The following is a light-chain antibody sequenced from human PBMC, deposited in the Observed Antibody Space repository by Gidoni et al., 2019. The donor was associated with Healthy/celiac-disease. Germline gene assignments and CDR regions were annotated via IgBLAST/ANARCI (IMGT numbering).Light chain of an antibody. CDR2: GAS. Sequence: EIVLTQSPGTLSLSPGERATLSCRASQSVSSSYLAWYQQKPGQASTLLIYGASSRATGIPDRFSGSGSGTDFTLTISRLEPEDFAVYYCQQYGSPLTFGGGTKVEIK. V-gene: IGKV3-20*01. CDR1: QSVSSSY. CDR3: QQYGSPLT. J-gene: IGKJ4*01.